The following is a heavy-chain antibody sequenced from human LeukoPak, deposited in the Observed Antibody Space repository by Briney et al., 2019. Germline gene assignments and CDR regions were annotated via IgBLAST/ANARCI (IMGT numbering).Heavy chain of an antibody. CDR3: ARVADYYYYMDV. J-gene: IGHJ6*03. CDR1: GCTFTSYG. CDR2: ISGYSGKT. V-gene: IGHV1-18*01. Sequence: ASVKVSCKASGCTFTSYGVNWVRQAPGRGLEWMGWISGYSGKTNYAQRVQGRVSVTTDTSTSTAYLELRSLRFDDTAVYYCARVADYYYYMDVWGKGTTVTVSS.